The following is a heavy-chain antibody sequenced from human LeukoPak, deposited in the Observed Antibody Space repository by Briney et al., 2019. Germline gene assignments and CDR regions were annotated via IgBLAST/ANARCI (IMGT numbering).Heavy chain of an antibody. CDR3: ARDRDSSGLRDFDL. CDR1: GGSINSYY. D-gene: IGHD3-22*01. CDR2: IYYSGNT. V-gene: IGHV4-59*01. Sequence: PSETLSLTCTVPGGSINSYYWSWIRQPPGKGLEWIGYIYYSGNTNYNPSLKSRASISIDTFKNQLSLQLSSVTAADTAVYYCARDRDSSGLRDFDLWGRGTLVTVSA. J-gene: IGHJ2*01.